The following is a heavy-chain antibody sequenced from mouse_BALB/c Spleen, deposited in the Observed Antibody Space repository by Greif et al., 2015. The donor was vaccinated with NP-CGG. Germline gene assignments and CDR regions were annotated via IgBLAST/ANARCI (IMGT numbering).Heavy chain of an antibody. Sequence: VQLQQSGAELARPGASVKMSCKASGYTFTSYTMHWVKQRPGQGLEWIGYINPSSGYTNYNQKFKDKATLTADKSSSTAYMQLSSLTSEDSAVYYCARSIYDGYAMDYWGQGTSVTVSS. J-gene: IGHJ4*01. D-gene: IGHD2-1*01. CDR2: INPSSGYT. CDR3: ARSIYDGYAMDY. CDR1: GYTFTSYT. V-gene: IGHV1-4*01.